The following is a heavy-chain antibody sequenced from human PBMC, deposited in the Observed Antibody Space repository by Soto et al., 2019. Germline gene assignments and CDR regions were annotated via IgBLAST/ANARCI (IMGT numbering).Heavy chain of an antibody. CDR2: IIPIFGTA. J-gene: IGHJ4*02. V-gene: IGHV1-69*06. D-gene: IGHD3-22*01. Sequence: GASVKVSCKASGGTFSSYAISWVRQAPGQGLEWMGGIIPIFGTANYAQKYQGRVTITADKSTSTACMELSSLRSEDTAVYYCASHAGLDSSGYFPFDYWGQGTLVTVSS. CDR3: ASHAGLDSSGYFPFDY. CDR1: GGTFSSYA.